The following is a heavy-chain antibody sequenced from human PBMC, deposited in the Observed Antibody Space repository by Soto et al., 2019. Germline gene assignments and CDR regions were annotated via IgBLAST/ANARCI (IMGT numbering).Heavy chain of an antibody. J-gene: IGHJ4*02. CDR1: GYTFTGYY. D-gene: IGHD2-15*01. CDR3: ARDAGGLYFDY. CDR2: INPNSGGT. Sequence: VASVKVSCKASGYTFTGYYMHWVRQAPGQGLEWMGWINPNSGGTNYAQKFQGWVTMTRDTSISTAYMELSRLRSDDTAVYYSARDAGGLYFDYWGQGTLVTVSS. V-gene: IGHV1-2*04.